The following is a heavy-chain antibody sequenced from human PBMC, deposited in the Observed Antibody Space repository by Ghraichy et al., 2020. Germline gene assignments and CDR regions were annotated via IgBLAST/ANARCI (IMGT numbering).Heavy chain of an antibody. CDR3: ARGAAGNWFDP. CDR2: INHSGST. V-gene: IGHV4-34*01. D-gene: IGHD6-25*01. J-gene: IGHJ5*02. Sequence: SETLSLTCAVYGGSFSGYYWSWIRQPPGKGLEWIGEINHSGSTNYNPSLKSRVTISVDTSKNQFSLKLSSVTAADTAVYYCARGAAGNWFDPWGQGTLVTVSS. CDR1: GGSFSGYY.